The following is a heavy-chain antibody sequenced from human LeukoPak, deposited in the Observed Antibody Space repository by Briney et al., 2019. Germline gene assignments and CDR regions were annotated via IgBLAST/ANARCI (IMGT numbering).Heavy chain of an antibody. D-gene: IGHD1-1*01. CDR2: INPNSGGT. V-gene: IGHV1-2*02. CDR3: ARKGRSTAFDAFDI. J-gene: IGHJ3*02. Sequence: ASVKVSCKASGYTFTTYGISWVRQAPGQGLEWMGWINPNSGGTNYAQKFQGRVTMTRDTSISTAYMELSRLRSDDTAVYYCARKGRSTAFDAFDIWGQGTMVTVSS. CDR1: GYTFTTYG.